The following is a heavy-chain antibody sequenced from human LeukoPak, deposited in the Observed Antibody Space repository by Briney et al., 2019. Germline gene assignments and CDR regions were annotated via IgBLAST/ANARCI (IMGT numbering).Heavy chain of an antibody. CDR2: FSESGGST. J-gene: IGHJ4*02. CDR1: GFTFSSYA. V-gene: IGHV3-23*01. Sequence: GGSLRLSCAASGFTFSSYAMSWVRQAPGKGLEWVSSFSESGGSTYYADSVKGRYTISRDNSKNTLYLEMNSLRAEDTAVYYCAKDRGSYYDSSDYHYFGYYFDYWGQGTLVTVSS. CDR3: AKDRGSYYDSSDYHYFGYYFDY. D-gene: IGHD3-22*01.